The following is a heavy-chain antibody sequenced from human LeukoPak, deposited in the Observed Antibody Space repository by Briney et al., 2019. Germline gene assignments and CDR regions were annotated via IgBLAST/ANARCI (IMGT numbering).Heavy chain of an antibody. Sequence: GGSLRLSCAASGFTFSSYSMNWVRQAPGKGLEWVSSISSSSSYIYYADSVKGRFTISRDNAENSLYLQMNSLRAEDTAVYYCAIEKYSSSWNVKDYWGQGTLVTVSS. D-gene: IGHD6-13*01. CDR2: ISSSSSYI. J-gene: IGHJ4*02. CDR1: GFTFSSYS. CDR3: AIEKYSSSWNVKDY. V-gene: IGHV3-21*01.